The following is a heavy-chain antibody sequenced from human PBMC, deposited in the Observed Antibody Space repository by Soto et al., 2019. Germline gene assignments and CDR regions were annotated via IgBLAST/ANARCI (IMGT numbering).Heavy chain of an antibody. D-gene: IGHD3-9*01. Sequence: PSETLSLTCTVSGGSISSGGYYWSWIRQHPGKGLEWIGYIYYSGSTYYNPSLKSRVTISVDTSKNQFSLKLSSVTAADTAVYYCAAAITYYDILTGYYTETGAFDIWGQGTMVTVSS. J-gene: IGHJ3*02. V-gene: IGHV4-31*03. CDR3: AAAITYYDILTGYYTETGAFDI. CDR1: GGSISSGGYY. CDR2: IYYSGST.